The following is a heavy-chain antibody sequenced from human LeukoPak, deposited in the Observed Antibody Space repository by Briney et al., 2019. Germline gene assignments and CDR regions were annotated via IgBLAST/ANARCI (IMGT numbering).Heavy chain of an antibody. J-gene: IGHJ4*02. CDR2: MNPKSGST. CDR1: GYTFTAHD. V-gene: IGHV1-8*03. D-gene: IGHD4-17*01. CDR3: ARGIWSTTVTAYYLDY. Sequence: ASVKVSCKTSGYTFTAHDIFWVRQAAGQGLEWMGWMNPKSGSTAYAQKVQGRVTITRDTSARIAYMELSSLTSDDMSVYYCARGIWSTTVTAYYLDYWGQGTLVTVSS.